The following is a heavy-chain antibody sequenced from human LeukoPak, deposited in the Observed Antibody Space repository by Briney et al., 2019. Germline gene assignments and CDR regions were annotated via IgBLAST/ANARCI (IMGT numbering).Heavy chain of an antibody. CDR3: ARVVITFGGVFNWFDP. CDR2: TYYMGST. CDR1: GGSISSGGYY. D-gene: IGHD3-16*01. Sequence: PSETLSLTCTVSGGSISSGGYYWSWIRQPPGKGLEWIGYTYYMGSTYYNPSLKSRVTISPDTSKNQFSLKLTSVTAADTAVYYCARVVITFGGVFNWFDPWGQGTLVTVSS. J-gene: IGHJ5*02. V-gene: IGHV4-30-4*01.